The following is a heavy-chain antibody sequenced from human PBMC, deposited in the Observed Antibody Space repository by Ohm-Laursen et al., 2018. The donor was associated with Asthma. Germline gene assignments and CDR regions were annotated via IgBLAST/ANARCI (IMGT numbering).Heavy chain of an antibody. J-gene: IGHJ3*02. D-gene: IGHD2-21*02. CDR3: ARRDFSGGDTNAAFGI. CDR2: ISSAETYK. CDR1: GFTFNSYG. V-gene: IGHV3-30*03. Sequence: SLRLSCAASGFTFNSYGIHWVRQAPGKGLEWVAIISSAETYKNYANSVKGRFTISKDNSKNTLFLQMNSLRPDDTAVYYCARRDFSGGDTNAAFGIWSQGTMVAVSS.